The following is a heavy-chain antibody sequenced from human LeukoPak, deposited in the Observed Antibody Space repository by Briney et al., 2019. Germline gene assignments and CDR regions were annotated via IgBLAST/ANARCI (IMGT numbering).Heavy chain of an antibody. J-gene: IGHJ4*02. CDR3: ARFNWNDVFFDY. V-gene: IGHV4-34*01. CDR1: GGSISSYY. Sequence: PSETLSLTCTVSGGSISSYYWSWIRQPPGKGLEWIGEINHSGSTNYNPSLKSRVTISVDTSKNQFSLKLSSVTAADTAVYYCARFNWNDVFFDYWGQGTLVTVSS. CDR2: INHSGST. D-gene: IGHD1-1*01.